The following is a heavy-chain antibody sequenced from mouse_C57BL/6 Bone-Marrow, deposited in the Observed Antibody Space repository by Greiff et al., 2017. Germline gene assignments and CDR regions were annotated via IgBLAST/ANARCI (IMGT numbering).Heavy chain of an antibody. J-gene: IGHJ2*01. D-gene: IGHD2-2*01. Sequence: QVQLKESGAELVKPGASVKVSCKASGYTFTSYWMHWVKQRPGQGLEWIGRIHPSDSDTNYNQKFKGKATLTVDQSSSTAYMQLSSLTSEDSAVYSGAIGGYGYDGDYWGQGTTLTVSS. CDR2: IHPSDSDT. CDR3: AIGGYGYDGDY. V-gene: IGHV1-74*01. CDR1: GYTFTSYW.